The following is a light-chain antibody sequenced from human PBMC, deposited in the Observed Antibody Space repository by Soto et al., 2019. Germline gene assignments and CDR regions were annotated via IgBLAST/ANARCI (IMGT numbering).Light chain of an antibody. J-gene: IGKJ4*01. Sequence: EIVLTQSPGTLSLSPGERATLSCRASQSVSSSYLAWYQQKPGQAPRLLIYGASSRATGIPDGFSGSGSGTDFTLTISRLEPEDFAVYYCQQYGSSPPRLTFGGGTKVEIK. CDR1: QSVSSSY. CDR2: GAS. CDR3: QQYGSSPPRLT. V-gene: IGKV3-20*01.